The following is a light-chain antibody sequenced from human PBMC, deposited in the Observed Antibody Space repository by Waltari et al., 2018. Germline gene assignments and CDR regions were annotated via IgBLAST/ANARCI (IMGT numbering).Light chain of an antibody. J-gene: IGKJ2*01. CDR3: QQSSTTPST. CDR1: QSFSNF. CDR2: SAS. Sequence: DIQMTQSPSSLSASVGDRVTITCRASQSFSNFLNWYQQKPWEAPKLLIYSASTLQSGVPSRFSGAGSGTDFSLTIISLQPEDVGSYYCQQSSTTPSTFGQGTKLEIK. V-gene: IGKV1-39*01.